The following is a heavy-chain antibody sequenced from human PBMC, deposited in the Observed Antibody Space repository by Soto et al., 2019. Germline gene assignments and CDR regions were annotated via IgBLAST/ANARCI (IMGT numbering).Heavy chain of an antibody. Sequence: VSVKVSCKTSGYTFTNSGISWVRQAPGQGLEWMGWISAYNGNSNYAQKLQGRVTMTTDTSTSTAYMEVRSLRSYDTAVYYCARYSSVRSYFNXWGQATLVTVSX. D-gene: IGHD6-19*01. CDR3: ARYSSVRSYFNX. CDR2: ISAYNGNS. CDR1: GYTFTNSG. V-gene: IGHV1-18*01. J-gene: IGHJ4*02.